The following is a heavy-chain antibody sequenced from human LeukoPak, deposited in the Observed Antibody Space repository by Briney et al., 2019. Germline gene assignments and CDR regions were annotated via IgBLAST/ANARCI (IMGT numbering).Heavy chain of an antibody. V-gene: IGHV3-7*05. CDR2: IKQDGSEK. CDR1: GFTFSSHW. Sequence: PGGSLRLSCAASGFTFSSHWMSWVRQAPGKGLEWVANIKQDGSEKYYVDSVKGRFTISRDNAKNSLYLQMNSLRAEDTAVYYCARESITLVRGNTGFDYWGQGTLVTVSS. CDR3: ARESITLVRGNTGFDY. D-gene: IGHD3-10*01. J-gene: IGHJ4*02.